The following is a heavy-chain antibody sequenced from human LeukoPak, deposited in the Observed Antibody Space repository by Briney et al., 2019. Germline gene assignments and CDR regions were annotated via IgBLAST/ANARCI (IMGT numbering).Heavy chain of an antibody. Sequence: PSETLSLTCTVSGGSISSSSYYWGWIRQPPGKGLEWIGYIYYSGSTNYNPSLKSRVTISVDTSKNQFSLKLSSVIAADTAVYYCARHPAAGRVDYWGQGTLVTVSS. D-gene: IGHD6-13*01. CDR2: IYYSGST. V-gene: IGHV4-61*05. CDR3: ARHPAAGRVDY. J-gene: IGHJ4*02. CDR1: GGSISSSSYY.